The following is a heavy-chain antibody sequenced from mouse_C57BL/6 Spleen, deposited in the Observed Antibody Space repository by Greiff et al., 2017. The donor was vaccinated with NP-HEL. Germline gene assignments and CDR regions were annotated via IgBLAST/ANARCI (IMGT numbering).Heavy chain of an antibody. CDR3: AREGDSTQYYYAMDY. J-gene: IGHJ4*01. D-gene: IGHD2-5*01. V-gene: IGHV5-4*01. CDR1: GFTFSSYA. CDR2: ISDGGSYT. Sequence: EVQGVESGGGLVKPGGSLKLSCAASGFTFSSYAMSWVRQTPEKRLEWVATISDGGSYTYYPDNVKGRFTISRDNAKNNLYLQMSHLKSEDTAMYYCAREGDSTQYYYAMDYWGQGTSVTVSS.